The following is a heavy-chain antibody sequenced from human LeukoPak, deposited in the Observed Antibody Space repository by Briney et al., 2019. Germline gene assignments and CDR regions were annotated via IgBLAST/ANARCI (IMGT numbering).Heavy chain of an antibody. D-gene: IGHD3-16*01. J-gene: IGHJ4*02. CDR3: ARDNLEWGSVFDY. CDR2: INNDGHSI. Sequence: GGSLRLSCATSGFMFKTYWMHWVRQAPGKGLVWVSRINNDGHSINYADSVKGRFTTSRDNAKNTLFLHMNSLRAEDTGVYYCARDNLEWGSVFDYWGLGTLVTVSS. V-gene: IGHV3-74*01. CDR1: GFMFKTYW.